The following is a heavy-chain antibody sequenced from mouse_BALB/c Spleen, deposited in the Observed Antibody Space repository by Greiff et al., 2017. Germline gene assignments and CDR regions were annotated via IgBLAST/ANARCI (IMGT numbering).Heavy chain of an antibody. V-gene: IGHV1-7*01. CDR3: ARPSMDY. Sequence: VQLQQSGAELAKPGASVKMSCKASGYTFTSYWMHWVKQRPGQGLEWIGYINPSTGYTEYNQKFKDKATLTADKSSSTAYMQLSSLTSEDSAVYYCARPSMDYWGQGTSVTVSS. CDR2: INPSTGYT. J-gene: IGHJ4*01. CDR1: GYTFTSYW.